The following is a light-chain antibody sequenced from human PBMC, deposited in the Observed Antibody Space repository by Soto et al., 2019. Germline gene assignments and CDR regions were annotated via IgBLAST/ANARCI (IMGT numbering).Light chain of an antibody. CDR2: EVS. Sequence: QSVLTQPPSASGSPGQSIYISCTGTGSDVGTYNYVSWYQQHPGKAPKLIIYEVSKRPSGVPDRFSGSKSGNTASLTVSGLQAEDEAEYYCSSYAGSNNLGVFGTGTKVTAL. J-gene: IGLJ1*01. V-gene: IGLV2-8*01. CDR3: SSYAGSNNLGV. CDR1: GSDVGTYNY.